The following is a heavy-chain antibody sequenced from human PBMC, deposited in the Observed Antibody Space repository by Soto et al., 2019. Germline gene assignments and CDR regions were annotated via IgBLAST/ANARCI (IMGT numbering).Heavy chain of an antibody. J-gene: IGHJ4*02. Sequence: QVQLVESGGGVVQPGRSLRLSCAASGFTFSSYGMHWVRHAPGKGLEWVAVIWYDGSNKYYADSVKGRFTISRDNSKNTLYLQMNSLRAEDTAVYYCARDDSGQLDYWGQGTLVTVSS. V-gene: IGHV3-33*01. CDR1: GFTFSSYG. D-gene: IGHD4-17*01. CDR2: IWYDGSNK. CDR3: ARDDSGQLDY.